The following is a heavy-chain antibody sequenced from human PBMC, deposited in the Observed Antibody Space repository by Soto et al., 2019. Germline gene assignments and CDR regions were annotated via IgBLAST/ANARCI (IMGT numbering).Heavy chain of an antibody. CDR1: GGTFSSYA. CDR3: ARESITIFGVVTSNWFDP. D-gene: IGHD3-3*01. V-gene: IGHV1-69*13. J-gene: IGHJ5*02. CDR2: IIPIFGTA. Sequence: SVKVSCKASGGTFSSYAISWVRQAPGQGLEWMGGIIPIFGTANYAQKFQGRVTITADESTSTAYMELSSLRSEDTAVYYCARESITIFGVVTSNWFDPWGQGTLVTVSS.